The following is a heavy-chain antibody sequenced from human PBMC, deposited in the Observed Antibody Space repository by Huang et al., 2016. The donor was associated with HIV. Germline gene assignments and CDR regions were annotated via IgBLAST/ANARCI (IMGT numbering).Heavy chain of an antibody. V-gene: IGHV4-61*01. CDR1: GGSVSSGSYY. CDR3: AAYHRRRAAHNFDY. J-gene: IGHJ4*02. CDR2: NYYSGNT. Sequence: QVQLQESGPGLVKPSETLSLTCTVSGGSVSSGSYYWSWIRQPPGKGLEWLGDIYNYYSGNTNYNPSLKSRVSITVDPSRNQFSLKVSSVTAADTAVYYCAAYHRRRAAHNFDYWGQGTLVTVSS. D-gene: IGHD6-6*01.